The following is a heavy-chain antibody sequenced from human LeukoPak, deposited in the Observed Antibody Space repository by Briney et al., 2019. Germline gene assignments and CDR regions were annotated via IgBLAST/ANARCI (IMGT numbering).Heavy chain of an antibody. CDR2: IYYSGST. J-gene: IGHJ3*02. CDR1: GGSISSYD. D-gene: IGHD1-26*01. CDR3: ARAFSESYYQAFDI. V-gene: IGHV4-59*01. Sequence: SETLCLTCTVSGGSISSYDLSWVRQPPGKGLEWVWGIYYSGSTNYNPSLKSRVTISVDTSKNQFSLKLSSVTAADTAVYYCARAFSESYYQAFDIWGQGTMVTVSS.